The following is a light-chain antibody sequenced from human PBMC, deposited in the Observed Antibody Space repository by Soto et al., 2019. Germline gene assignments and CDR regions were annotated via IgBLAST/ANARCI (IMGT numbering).Light chain of an antibody. J-gene: IGLJ2*01. CDR3: SSYTSSTTLI. CDR2: GVT. V-gene: IGLV2-14*03. CDR1: SSDVGGYNY. Sequence: QSALTQPASVSGSLGQSITISCTGTSSDVGGYNYVSWYQHHPGKAPKLMIYGVTNRPSGVSNRFSGSMSGSTASLIVSGLQAEDEGDYYCSSYTSSTTLIFGGGTKLTVL.